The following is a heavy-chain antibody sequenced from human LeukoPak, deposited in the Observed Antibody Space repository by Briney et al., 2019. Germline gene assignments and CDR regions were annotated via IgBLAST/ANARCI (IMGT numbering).Heavy chain of an antibody. Sequence: GGSLRLSCAASGFTFSSDAMSSVRQAPGKGLEWVSAISGSGGSTYYADSVKGRFTISRDNSKNTLYLQMNSLRAEDTAVYYCAKYKVGASFDYWGQGTLVTVSS. CDR2: ISGSGGST. CDR1: GFTFSSDA. CDR3: AKYKVGASFDY. J-gene: IGHJ4*02. D-gene: IGHD5-12*01. V-gene: IGHV3-23*01.